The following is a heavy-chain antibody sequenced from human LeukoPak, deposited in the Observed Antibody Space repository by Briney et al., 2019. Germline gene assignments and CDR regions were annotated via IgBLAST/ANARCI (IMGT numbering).Heavy chain of an antibody. Sequence: GGSLRLSCAASGFIFSSYSMNRVRQAPGKGLEWVSYISSSSSTIYYADSVKGRFTISRDNAKNSLYLQMNSLRAEDTAVYYCARVLHKRNYDSSVYYGYWGQGTLVTVSS. V-gene: IGHV3-48*01. CDR3: ARVLHKRNYDSSVYYGY. D-gene: IGHD3-22*01. CDR1: GFIFSSYS. CDR2: ISSSSSTI. J-gene: IGHJ4*02.